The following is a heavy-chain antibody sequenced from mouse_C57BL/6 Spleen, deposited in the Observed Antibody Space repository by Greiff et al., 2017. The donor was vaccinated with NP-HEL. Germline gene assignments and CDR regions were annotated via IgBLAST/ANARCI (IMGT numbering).Heavy chain of an antibody. CDR3: AKGEFGY. CDR1: GYTFTDYY. V-gene: IGHV1-26*01. J-gene: IGHJ2*01. CDR2: INPNNGGT. Sequence: EVQLQQSGPELVKPGASVKISCKASGYTFTDYYMNWVKQSHGKSLEWIGDINPNNGGTSYNQKFKGKATWTVDKSSSTAYMELRSMTSEESAVYYCAKGEFGYWGQGTTLTVSS.